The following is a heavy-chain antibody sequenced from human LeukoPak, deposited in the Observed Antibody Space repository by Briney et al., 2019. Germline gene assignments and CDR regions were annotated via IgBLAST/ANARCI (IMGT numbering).Heavy chain of an antibody. CDR1: GGSFSTYY. D-gene: IGHD1-26*01. CDR2: FYYSGST. CDR3: ARGQGGNYYLNYFDY. J-gene: IGHJ4*02. V-gene: IGHV4-59*12. Sequence: SETLSLTCTVTGGSFSTYYWSWIRQPPGKGLEWIGHFYYSGSTNYNPSLRSRVTISVDTSRNQFSPRLTSVTAADTAVYYCARGQGGNYYLNYFDYWGQGALVTVSS.